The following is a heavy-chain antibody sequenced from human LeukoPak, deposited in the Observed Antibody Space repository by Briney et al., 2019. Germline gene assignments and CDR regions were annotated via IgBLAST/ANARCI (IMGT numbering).Heavy chain of an antibody. D-gene: IGHD2-15*01. CDR3: ASKVVAASHFYYGMDV. CDR2: IIPILGIA. Sequence: ASVTVSCTASGGTFSSYAISWVRQAPGQGLEWMGRIIPILGIANYAQKFQGRVTITADKSTSTAYMELSSLRSEDTAVYYCASKVVAASHFYYGMDVWGQGTTVTVSS. V-gene: IGHV1-69*04. J-gene: IGHJ6*02. CDR1: GGTFSSYA.